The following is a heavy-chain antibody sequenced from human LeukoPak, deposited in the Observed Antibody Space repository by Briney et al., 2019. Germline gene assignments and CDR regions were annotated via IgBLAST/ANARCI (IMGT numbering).Heavy chain of an antibody. V-gene: IGHV3-48*03. J-gene: IGHJ4*02. D-gene: IGHD4-17*01. CDR2: MSSGGTTI. CDR3: ARGRQDYGDSPGYFDY. CDR1: GFTFTNYE. Sequence: GGSPRLSCAASGFTFTNYEMNWVRQAPGKGLEWVSCMSSGGTTIYYADSVKGRFTISTDNAKNSLYLQMNSLRAEDTAVYYCARGRQDYGDSPGYFDYWGQGTLVTVSS.